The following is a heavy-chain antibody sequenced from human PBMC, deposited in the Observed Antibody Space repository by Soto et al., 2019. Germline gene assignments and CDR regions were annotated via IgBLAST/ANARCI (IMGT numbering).Heavy chain of an antibody. CDR2: INHSGST. Sequence: QVQLQQWGAGLLKPSETLSLTCAVYGGSLSGYYGNWIRQSPGKGLEWIGEINHSGSTNYNPSLKSRVTISIDTSKNQFSLKLSYVTAADTAVYYCATTRNLDVWGQGTTVIVSS. CDR3: ATTRNLDV. V-gene: IGHV4-34*01. D-gene: IGHD1-1*01. J-gene: IGHJ6*02. CDR1: GGSLSGYY.